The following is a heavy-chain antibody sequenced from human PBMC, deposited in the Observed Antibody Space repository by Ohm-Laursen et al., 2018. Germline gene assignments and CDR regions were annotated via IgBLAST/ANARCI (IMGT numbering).Heavy chain of an antibody. Sequence: SLRLSCAASGFTFSSYEMNWVRQAPGKGLEWVSYISSSGSTIYYADSVKGRFTISRDNAKNSLYLQMNSLRAEDTAVYYCAREGGWYVGYYFDYWGQGTLVTVSS. CDR2: ISSSGSTI. V-gene: IGHV3-48*03. CDR1: GFTFSSYE. D-gene: IGHD6-19*01. J-gene: IGHJ4*02. CDR3: AREGGWYVGYYFDY.